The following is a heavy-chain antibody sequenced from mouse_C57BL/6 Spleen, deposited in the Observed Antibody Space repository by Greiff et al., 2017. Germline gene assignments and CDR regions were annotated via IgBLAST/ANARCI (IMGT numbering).Heavy chain of an antibody. D-gene: IGHD3-2*02. CDR1: GYTFTSYW. CDR3: AKGEHSSGYGAY. Sequence: QVQLQQPGAELVKPGASVKMSCKASGYTFTSYWITWVKQRPGQGLEWIGDIYPGSGGTNYNEKFKSKATLTVDTSSSTAYLQLSSLTSEDSAVYYCAKGEHSSGYGAYWGQGTLVTVSA. V-gene: IGHV1-55*01. J-gene: IGHJ3*01. CDR2: IYPGSGGT.